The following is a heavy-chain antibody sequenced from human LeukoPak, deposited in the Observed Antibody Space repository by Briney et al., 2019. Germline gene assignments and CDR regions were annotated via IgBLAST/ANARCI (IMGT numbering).Heavy chain of an antibody. J-gene: IGHJ4*02. CDR1: GGSISSYY. CDR3: ARDVDIVVVPAAMLDY. D-gene: IGHD2-2*03. CDR2: IYYSGST. Sequence: KASETLSLTCTVSGGSISSYYWSWIRQPPWKGLEWIGYIYYSGSTNYNPSLKSRVTISVDTSKNQFSLKLSSVTAADTAVYYCARDVDIVVVPAAMLDYWGQGTLVTVSS. V-gene: IGHV4-59*12.